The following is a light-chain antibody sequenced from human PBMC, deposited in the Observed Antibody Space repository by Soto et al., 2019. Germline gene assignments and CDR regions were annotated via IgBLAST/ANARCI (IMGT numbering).Light chain of an antibody. V-gene: IGKV3-20*01. CDR2: GAS. CDR1: QSVSNNY. Sequence: DTLSLSPGEGATLSCRASQSVSNNYVAWYQQKPGQAPRLLIYGASNRATGIPDRFSGSGSGTDFTLTISRLEPDDFPVYCSQPAVLLGTF. CDR3: QPAVLLGT. J-gene: IGKJ4*02.